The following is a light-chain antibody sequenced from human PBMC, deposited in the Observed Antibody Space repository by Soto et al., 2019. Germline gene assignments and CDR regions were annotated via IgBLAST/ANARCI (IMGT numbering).Light chain of an antibody. V-gene: IGKV3-20*01. Sequence: EIVLTQTPATLSLSPGERATLSCRASQSVSSSYLAWYQQKPGQAPRLLIYGASSRATGIPDRFSGSGPGTDFTLTISRLETEDFAVYYCQQYGSSTWTFGQGTKV. CDR3: QQYGSSTWT. CDR2: GAS. CDR1: QSVSSSY. J-gene: IGKJ1*01.